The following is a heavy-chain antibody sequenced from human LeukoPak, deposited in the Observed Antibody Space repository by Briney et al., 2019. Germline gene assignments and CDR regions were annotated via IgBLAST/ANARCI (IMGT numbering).Heavy chain of an antibody. J-gene: IGHJ6*03. V-gene: IGHV3-30*03. CDR2: ISYDGSNK. CDR3: ARINPSNIVVVPAASDYMDV. Sequence: GGSLRLSCSASGFTFSSYSMHWVRQAPGEGLEWVAAISYDGSNKYYADSVKGRFTISRDDSKNTLYLQMNSLRSDDTAVYYCARINPSNIVVVPAASDYMDVWGKGTTVTISS. D-gene: IGHD2-2*01. CDR1: GFTFSSYS.